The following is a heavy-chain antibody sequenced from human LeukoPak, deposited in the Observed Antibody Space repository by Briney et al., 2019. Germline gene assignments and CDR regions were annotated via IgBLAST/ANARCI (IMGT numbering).Heavy chain of an antibody. D-gene: IGHD6-6*01. J-gene: IGHJ4*02. Sequence: SETLSLTCIVSSGSISSGNDFWSWIRQPAGKGLEWIGRIYIGVNPDYNPSLKSRVTVSADTSKNQFSLKLTSVTAADTAVYYCARGMLEDSSSSGFDYWGQGTLVTVSS. V-gene: IGHV4-61*02. CDR2: IYIGVNP. CDR3: ARGMLEDSSSSGFDY. CDR1: SGSISSGNDF.